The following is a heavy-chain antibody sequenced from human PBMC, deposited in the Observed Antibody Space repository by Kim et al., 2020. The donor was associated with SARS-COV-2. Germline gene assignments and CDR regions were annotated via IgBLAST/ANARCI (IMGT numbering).Heavy chain of an antibody. V-gene: IGHV4-34*01. J-gene: IGHJ4*02. CDR2: INHSGST. CDR1: GGSFSGYY. D-gene: IGHD4-17*01. Sequence: SETLSLICAVYGGSFSGYYWSWIRQPPGKGLEWIGEINHSGSTNYNPSLKSRVTISVDTSKNQFSLKLSSVTAADTAVYYCARRGSAKTTVTTRGPFDYWGQGTLVTVSS. CDR3: ARRGSAKTTVTTRGPFDY.